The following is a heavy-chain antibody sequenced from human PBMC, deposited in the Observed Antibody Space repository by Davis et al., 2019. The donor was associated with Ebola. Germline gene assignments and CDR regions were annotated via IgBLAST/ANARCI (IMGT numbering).Heavy chain of an antibody. CDR3: AKSQLRSSSSSDWFDP. Sequence: PGGSLRPSCAAPGFTFSNYAMNWVRQAPGKGLEWVAGIGGGGRVTDYVESVKGRFTLSRDNSKNTLYLQMNSLRAEDTAVYYCAKSQLRSSSSSDWFDPWGQGTLVTVSS. J-gene: IGHJ5*02. CDR1: GFTFSNYA. V-gene: IGHV3-23*01. CDR2: IGGGGRVT. D-gene: IGHD6-6*01.